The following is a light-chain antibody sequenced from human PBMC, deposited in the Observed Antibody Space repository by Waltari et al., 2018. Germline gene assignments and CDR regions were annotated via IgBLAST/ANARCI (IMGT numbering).Light chain of an antibody. CDR2: AAS. CDR3: QQSYTTLT. J-gene: IGKJ4*02. CDR1: QSIANY. Sequence: DVQMTQSPSSLSASVGDRVTITCRASQSIANYLNLYQQKPGKVPKLLIYAASSLHSGVPSRFSDSGSGTEFTLTITNLQPEDFATYYCQQSYTTLTFGGGTKVE. V-gene: IGKV1-39*01.